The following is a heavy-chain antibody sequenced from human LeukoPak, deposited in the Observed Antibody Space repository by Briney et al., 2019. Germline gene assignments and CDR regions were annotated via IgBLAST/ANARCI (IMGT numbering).Heavy chain of an antibody. V-gene: IGHV3-21*01. D-gene: IGHD2-2*01. CDR2: ISSSSSYI. Sequence: GGSLRLSCAASRFTFSSYRMNWIRQAPGKGLELVSSISSSSSYIYYADSVKGRFTISRDNAKNSLYLQMNSLRAEDTAVYYCARGGAAITSAFDIWGQGTMVTVSS. CDR3: ARGGAAITSAFDI. CDR1: RFTFSSYR. J-gene: IGHJ3*02.